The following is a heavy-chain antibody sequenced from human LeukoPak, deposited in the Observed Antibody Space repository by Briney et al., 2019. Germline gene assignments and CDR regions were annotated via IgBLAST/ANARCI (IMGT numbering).Heavy chain of an antibody. J-gene: IGHJ5*02. Sequence: ASVKVSCKASGYTFTSYGISWVRQAPGQGLEWMGWISAYNGNTNYAQKLQGRVTMTTDTSTSTAYMELRSLRSDDTAVYYCASGYETTGHIWFDPWGQGTLVTVSS. D-gene: IGHD1-1*01. CDR2: ISAYNGNT. CDR1: GYTFTSYG. CDR3: ASGYETTGHIWFDP. V-gene: IGHV1-18*01.